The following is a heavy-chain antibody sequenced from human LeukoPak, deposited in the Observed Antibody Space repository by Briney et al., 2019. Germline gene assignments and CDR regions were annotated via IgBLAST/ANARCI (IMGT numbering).Heavy chain of an antibody. Sequence: GGSLRLSCAASGFTVSSNYMSWARQAPGKGLEWVSVIYSGGSTYYADSVKGRFTISRDNSKNELFLQMNNLRAEDTAVYFCAKLGTYWYFDVWGRGTLVTVSS. CDR3: AKLGTYWYFDV. J-gene: IGHJ2*01. D-gene: IGHD3-16*01. V-gene: IGHV3-53*01. CDR1: GFTVSSNY. CDR2: IYSGGST.